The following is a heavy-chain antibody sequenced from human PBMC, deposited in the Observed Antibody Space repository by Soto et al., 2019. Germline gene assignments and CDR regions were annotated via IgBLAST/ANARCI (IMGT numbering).Heavy chain of an antibody. CDR1: GDSVSSNRAA. J-gene: IGHJ3*02. V-gene: IGHV6-1*01. CDR2: TYYRSKWYN. D-gene: IGHD6-19*01. Sequence: SQTLSLTCAISGDSVSSNRAAWNWIRQSPSRGLEWLGRTYYRSKWYNDYAVSVKSRITINPDTSKNQFSLQLNSVTPEDTAVYYCARVHIAVAGNSGAFDIWGQGTMVTVSS. CDR3: ARVHIAVAGNSGAFDI.